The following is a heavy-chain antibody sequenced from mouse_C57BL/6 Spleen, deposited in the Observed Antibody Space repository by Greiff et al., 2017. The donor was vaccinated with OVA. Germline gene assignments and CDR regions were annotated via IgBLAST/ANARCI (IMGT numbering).Heavy chain of an antibody. CDR2: IYPGDGDT. CDR1: GYAFSSSW. V-gene: IGHV1-82*01. J-gene: IGHJ4*01. Sequence: VKLQQSGPELVKPGASVKISCKASGYAFSSSWMNWVKQRPGKGLEWIGRIYPGDGDTNYNGKFKGKATLTADKSSSTAYMQLSSLTSVDSAVYFYARSDYAMDYWGQGTSVTVSS. CDR3: ARSDYAMDY.